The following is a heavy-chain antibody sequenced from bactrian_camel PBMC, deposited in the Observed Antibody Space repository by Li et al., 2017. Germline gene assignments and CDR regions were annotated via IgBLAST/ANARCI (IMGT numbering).Heavy chain of an antibody. CDR3: AADGGGAATWGPPLEKTRYNY. D-gene: IGHD5*01. Sequence: VQLVESGGGSVQAGGSLRLSCAASGYTSSTTCFGWFRQAPGKEREGVAAINTSRGRGDTYYADSVEGRFTISQDNAKNTVYLQMNDLKPEDTAMYYCAADGGGAATWGPPLEKTRYNYWGQGTQVTVS. V-gene: IGHV3S40*01. CDR2: INTSRGRGDT. CDR1: GYTSSTTC. J-gene: IGHJ4*01.